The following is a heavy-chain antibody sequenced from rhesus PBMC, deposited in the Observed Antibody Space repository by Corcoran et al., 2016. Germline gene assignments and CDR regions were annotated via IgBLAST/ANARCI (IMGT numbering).Heavy chain of an antibody. CDR3: ARLTYYYDSGYFDY. V-gene: IGHV3-103*01. CDR2: INRGGGST. D-gene: IGHD3-28*01. J-gene: IGHJ4*01. CDR1: GFTFSSYV. Sequence: DVQLVESGGGLVKPGGSLRLSCVASGFTFSSYVMHWVRQAPGKGLEWVSAINRGGGSTYYAASGKVLFTISRDNSKNTLSLQMNNLRAEDTAVYYCARLTYYYDSGYFDYWGQGVLVTVSS.